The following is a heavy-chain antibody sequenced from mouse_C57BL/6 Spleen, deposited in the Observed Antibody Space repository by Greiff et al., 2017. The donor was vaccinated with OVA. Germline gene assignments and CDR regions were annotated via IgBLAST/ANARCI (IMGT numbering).Heavy chain of an antibody. V-gene: IGHV1-64*01. CDR1: GYTFTSYW. CDR3: ARSDYDLFAY. D-gene: IGHD2-4*01. J-gene: IGHJ3*01. Sequence: VQLQQPGAELVKPGASVKLSCKASGYTFTSYWMHWVKQRPGQGLEWIGMIHPNSGSTDYNEKFKSKATLTVDKSSSTAYMQLSSLTSEDSAVYYCARSDYDLFAYWGQGTLVTVSA. CDR2: IHPNSGST.